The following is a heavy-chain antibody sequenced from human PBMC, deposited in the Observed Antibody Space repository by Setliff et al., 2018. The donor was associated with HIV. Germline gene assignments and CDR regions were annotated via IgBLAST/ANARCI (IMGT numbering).Heavy chain of an antibody. CDR1: GLPFYNYW. Sequence: GGSLRLSCVASGLPFYNYWMTWLRRAPGRGLEWVANIKQDGSDMHYIESVKGRFTIFRDNAKNSVFLQMNSLRAEDTGVYYCATQTGFYNSHWYDYLGQGTMVTVSS. CDR3: ATQTGFYNSHWYDY. CDR2: IKQDGSDM. V-gene: IGHV3-7*01. J-gene: IGHJ4*02. D-gene: IGHD6-13*01.